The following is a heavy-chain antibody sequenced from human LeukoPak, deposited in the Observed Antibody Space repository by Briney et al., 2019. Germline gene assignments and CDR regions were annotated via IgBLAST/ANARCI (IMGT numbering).Heavy chain of an antibody. CDR2: IKQDGSEK. V-gene: IGHV3-7*01. D-gene: IGHD3-16*02. Sequence: GGSLRLSCAASGFTFSSYWMSWVRQAPGKGLEWVANIKQDGSEKYYVDSVKGRFTISRDNAKNSLYLQMNSLRAEDTAAYYCARDVDYYDYVWGSYRYWFDPWGQGTLVTVSS. CDR1: GFTFSSYW. J-gene: IGHJ5*02. CDR3: ARDVDYYDYVWGSYRYWFDP.